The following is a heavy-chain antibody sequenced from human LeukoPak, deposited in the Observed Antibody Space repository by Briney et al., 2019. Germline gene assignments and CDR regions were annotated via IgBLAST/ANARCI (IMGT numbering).Heavy chain of an antibody. Sequence: GESLKISCKGSGYSFTSYWIGWVRQMPGKGLELMGIIYPGDSDTRYSPSFQGQVTISADKSISTAYLQWSSLKASDTAMYYCATLNCSTSCYTTNYYYYYMDVWGKGTTVTVSS. V-gene: IGHV5-51*01. CDR2: IYPGDSDT. CDR1: GYSFTSYW. CDR3: ATLNCSTSCYTTNYYYYYMDV. D-gene: IGHD2-2*02. J-gene: IGHJ6*03.